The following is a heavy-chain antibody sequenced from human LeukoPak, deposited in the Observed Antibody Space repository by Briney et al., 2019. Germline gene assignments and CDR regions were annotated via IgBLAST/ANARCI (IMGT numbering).Heavy chain of an antibody. D-gene: IGHD4-11*01. CDR2: IYHSGST. CDR3: ARHDYSDYYFDY. Sequence: SETLSLTRAVSGYSISSGYYWGWIRQPPGKGLEWIGSIYHSGSTYYNPSLESRVTISVDTSKNQFSLKLNSVTAADTAVYYCARHDYSDYYFDYWGQGTLVTVSS. J-gene: IGHJ4*02. CDR1: GYSISSGYY. V-gene: IGHV4-38-2*01.